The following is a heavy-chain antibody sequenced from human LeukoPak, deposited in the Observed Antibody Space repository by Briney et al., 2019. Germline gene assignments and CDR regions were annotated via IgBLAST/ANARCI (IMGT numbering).Heavy chain of an antibody. CDR3: VTQRIAARRERTDY. Sequence: GGSLRLSCAASGFTFSDYYMSWIRQAPGKGLEWVSYISSSGSTIYYADSVKGRFTISRDNAKNSLYLQMNSLRAEDTAVYYCVTQRIAARRERTDYWGQGTLVTVSS. D-gene: IGHD6-6*01. CDR2: ISSSGSTI. V-gene: IGHV3-11*04. CDR1: GFTFSDYY. J-gene: IGHJ4*02.